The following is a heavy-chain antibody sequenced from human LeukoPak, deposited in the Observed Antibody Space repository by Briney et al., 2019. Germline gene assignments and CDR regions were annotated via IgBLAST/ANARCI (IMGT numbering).Heavy chain of an antibody. J-gene: IGHJ4*02. CDR1: GFNFSSYS. V-gene: IGHV3-21*01. CDR3: VTDGADYYDSTGYPIYFDY. Sequence: GGSLRLSCAASGFNFSSYSMNWVRQAPGKGLEWVSCISTTSSHVYYADSVKGRFTISRDNAKNSLYLQMNSLRAEDTAVYYCVTDGADYYDSTGYPIYFDYWGQGTLVTVSS. D-gene: IGHD3-22*01. CDR2: ISTTSSHV.